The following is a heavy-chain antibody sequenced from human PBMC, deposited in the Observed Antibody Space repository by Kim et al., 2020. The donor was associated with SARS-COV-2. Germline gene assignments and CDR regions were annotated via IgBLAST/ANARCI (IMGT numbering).Heavy chain of an antibody. CDR1: GFSFSSYG. J-gene: IGHJ4*02. D-gene: IGHD6-19*01. V-gene: IGHV3-30*18. CDR2: ISYDGSNK. Sequence: GGSLRLSCAASGFSFSSYGMHWVRQAPGKGLEWVAVISYDGSNKYYADSVKGRFTISRDNSKNTLYLQMNSQRVEDTAVYYCAKDGTRLAVHIDYWCQVTLITVSS. CDR3: AKDGTRLAVHIDY.